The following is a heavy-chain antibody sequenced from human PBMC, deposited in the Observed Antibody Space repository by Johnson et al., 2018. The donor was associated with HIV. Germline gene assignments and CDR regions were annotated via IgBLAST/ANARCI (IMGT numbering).Heavy chain of an antibody. CDR2: IKEDGSAK. D-gene: IGHD5-12*01. V-gene: IGHV3-7*03. Sequence: VQLVESGGGVVQPGGSLRLSCAASGFSFSNYWMTWVRQAPGKVLEWVATIKEDGSAKYYVDSVRGRFTISRDNAKNSLFLQMDSLRAEDTAVYYCARDQSGYVLWGPGTMVTVSS. CDR3: ARDQSGYVL. CDR1: GFSFSNYW. J-gene: IGHJ3*01.